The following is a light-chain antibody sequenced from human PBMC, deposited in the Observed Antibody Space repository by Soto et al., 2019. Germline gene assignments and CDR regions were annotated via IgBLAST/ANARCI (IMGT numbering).Light chain of an antibody. CDR2: DAS. Sequence: DIQMTQSPSSLSASVGDRVTITCQASQDISNYLNWYQQKPGKGPKLLIYDASNLEIGVPSRFSGSGSGTDFTFTISSLQPEDIATYYCQQYDNLFTFGPGTKVDIK. V-gene: IGKV1-33*01. CDR3: QQYDNLFT. CDR1: QDISNY. J-gene: IGKJ3*01.